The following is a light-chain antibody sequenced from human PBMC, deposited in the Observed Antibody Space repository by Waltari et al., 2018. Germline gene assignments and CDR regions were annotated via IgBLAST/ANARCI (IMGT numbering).Light chain of an antibody. CDR3: AAWDDSLNGGV. Sequence: QSVLTQPPSASGTPGQSVTISCSGSSSNIGRNTVNWYQQIPGTAPKLLIYSNNQRPSGVPDRFSGSKSGTSASLAISGLQSEDEADYYCAAWDDSLNGGVFGGGTKLTVL. V-gene: IGLV1-44*01. J-gene: IGLJ3*02. CDR2: SNN. CDR1: SSNIGRNT.